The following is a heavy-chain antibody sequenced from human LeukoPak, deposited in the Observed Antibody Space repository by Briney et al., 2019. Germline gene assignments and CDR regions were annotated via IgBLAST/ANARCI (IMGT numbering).Heavy chain of an antibody. Sequence: GETLQISCQGSGSSFTSYWIGWVRQMPGKGLEWMGIIYPGDSDTRYSPSFQGQVTISADKSISTAYLQWSSLKASDTAMYYCARPFGEAVGATLGGVDYWGQGTLVTVSS. CDR1: GSSFTSYW. J-gene: IGHJ4*02. CDR2: IYPGDSDT. V-gene: IGHV5-51*01. CDR3: ARPFGEAVGATLGGVDY. D-gene: IGHD1-26*01.